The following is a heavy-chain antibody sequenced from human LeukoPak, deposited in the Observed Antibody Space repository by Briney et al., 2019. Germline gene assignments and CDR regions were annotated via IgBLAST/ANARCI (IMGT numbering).Heavy chain of an antibody. CDR2: VYYGRSP. Sequence: SETLSPTCTVSGDSISRSTYYWAWIRQPPGKGLEWIGSVYYGRSPYLNPSLESRATISVDTSKNHFSLKMSSVTAADTAVYYCARSSGTGTFSYWGQGTLVTVSS. J-gene: IGHJ4*02. CDR1: GDSISRSTYY. CDR3: ARSSGTGTFSY. D-gene: IGHD6-25*01. V-gene: IGHV4-39*02.